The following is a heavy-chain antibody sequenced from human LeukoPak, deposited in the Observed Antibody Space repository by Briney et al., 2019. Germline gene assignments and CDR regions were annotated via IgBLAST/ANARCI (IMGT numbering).Heavy chain of an antibody. J-gene: IGHJ4*02. CDR3: AKDRDYDSSGYYYEFDY. Sequence: GGSLRLSCAASGFTFSSYAMSWARQAPGKGLEWVSAISGSGGSTYYADSVKGRFTISRDNSKNTLYLQMNSLRAEDTAVYYCAKDRDYDSSGYYYEFDYWGQGTLVTVSS. V-gene: IGHV3-23*01. D-gene: IGHD3-22*01. CDR2: ISGSGGST. CDR1: GFTFSSYA.